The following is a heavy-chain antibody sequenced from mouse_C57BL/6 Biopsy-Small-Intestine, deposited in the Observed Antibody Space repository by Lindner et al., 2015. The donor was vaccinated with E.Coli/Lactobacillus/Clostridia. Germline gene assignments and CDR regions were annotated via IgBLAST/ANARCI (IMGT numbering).Heavy chain of an antibody. D-gene: IGHD2-13*01. CDR2: ISAYNGNT. J-gene: IGHJ1*03. Sequence: SVKVSCKASGYTFTNYGISWVRQAPGQGLEWMGWISAYNGNTNYAQKLQGRVTMTTDTSTSTAYMELRSLRSDDTAVYYCARPNDYYYYMDVWGKGTTVTVSS. CDR1: GYTFTNYG. CDR3: ARPNDYYYYMDV. V-gene: IGHV1-79*01.